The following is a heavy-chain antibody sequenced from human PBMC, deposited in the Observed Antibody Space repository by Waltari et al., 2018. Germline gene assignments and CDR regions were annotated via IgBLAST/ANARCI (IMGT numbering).Heavy chain of an antibody. CDR1: GFTFSSYW. J-gene: IGHJ4*02. CDR2: INSDGSST. CDR3: ARTLGGSEAAADQPNDY. V-gene: IGHV3-74*01. D-gene: IGHD6-13*01. Sequence: EVQLVESGGGLVQPGGSLRLSCAASGFTFSSYWMHWVRQAPGKGLVWVSRINSDGSSTSYADSVKGRFTISRDNAKNTLYLQMNSLRAEDTAVYYCARTLGGSEAAADQPNDYWGQGTLVTVSS.